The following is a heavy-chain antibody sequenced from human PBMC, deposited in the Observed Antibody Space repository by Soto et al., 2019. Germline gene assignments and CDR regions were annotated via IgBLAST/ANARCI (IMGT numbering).Heavy chain of an antibody. D-gene: IGHD5-12*01. V-gene: IGHV4-31*03. CDR3: ARDLSAYSGYAV. Sequence: QVQLQESGPGLVTPSQTLSLTCTVSGGSTSSGAYFWNWIRQHPGKGLEWIGCISYSGNTYYNPSLKSRINISVDTSKSRFSLRLSSVTAADTAVYYCARDLSAYSGYAVWGHGTTVTVSS. J-gene: IGHJ6*02. CDR1: GGSTSSGAYF. CDR2: ISYSGNT.